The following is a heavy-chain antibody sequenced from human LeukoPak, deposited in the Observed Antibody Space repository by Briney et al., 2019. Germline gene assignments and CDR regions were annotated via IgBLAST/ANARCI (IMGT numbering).Heavy chain of an antibody. CDR3: ARVKRSYDYTFDY. CDR1: GFTFSSYA. D-gene: IGHD3-16*01. Sequence: GGSLRLSCAASGFTFSSYAMSWIRQAPGKGLEFISYISGSGSPLYYADSVKGRFTISRDNAENSLYLQMNSLRAEDTAVYYCARVKRSYDYTFDYWGQGTLVTVSS. CDR2: ISGSGSPL. J-gene: IGHJ4*02. V-gene: IGHV3-11*01.